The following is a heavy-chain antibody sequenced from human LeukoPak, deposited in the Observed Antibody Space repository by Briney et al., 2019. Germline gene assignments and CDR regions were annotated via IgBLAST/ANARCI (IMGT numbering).Heavy chain of an antibody. V-gene: IGHV1-69*05. D-gene: IGHD2-8*01. Sequence: RASVKVSCKASGGTFSSYAISWVRQAPGQGLEWMGGIIPIFGTANYAQKFQGRVTITRNTSISTAYMELSSLRSEDTAVYYCVRKGGCTNGVCYVWFYYWGQGTLVTVSS. CDR3: VRKGGCTNGVCYVWFYY. CDR1: GGTFSSYA. CDR2: IIPIFGTA. J-gene: IGHJ4*02.